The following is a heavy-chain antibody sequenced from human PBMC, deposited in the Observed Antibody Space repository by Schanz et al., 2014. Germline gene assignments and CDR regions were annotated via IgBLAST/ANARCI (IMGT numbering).Heavy chain of an antibody. V-gene: IGHV3-30-3*01. Sequence: MQLLESGGGLAQPGGSLRLSCAASGFTFDPYAMHWLRQSPGKGLEWVAVLSSDESRKFYADSEKGRFTISRDNAKISLYLQMNSLSAEDTAVYYCAKVAPAATYLDSWGLGTLVTVAS. CDR3: AKVAPAATYLDS. CDR2: LSSDESRK. D-gene: IGHD2-2*01. J-gene: IGHJ4*02. CDR1: GFTFDPYA.